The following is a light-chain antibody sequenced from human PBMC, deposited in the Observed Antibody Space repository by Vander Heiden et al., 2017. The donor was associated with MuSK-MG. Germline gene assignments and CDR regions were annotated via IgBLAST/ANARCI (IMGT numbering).Light chain of an antibody. J-gene: IGKJ5*01. Sequence: VVMTQSPLFLPVPIGQPASISCRSSQSLVYVDGNTYVYGFQQGPGQSPRLLIYQVTKRDSVVPDRCSGSGTGTDFTLKISRVEAEDVGVYYCRKRTYGLSFGQGTQVEIK. CDR2: QVT. CDR3: RKRTYGLS. CDR1: QSLVYVDGNTY. V-gene: IGKV2-30*01.